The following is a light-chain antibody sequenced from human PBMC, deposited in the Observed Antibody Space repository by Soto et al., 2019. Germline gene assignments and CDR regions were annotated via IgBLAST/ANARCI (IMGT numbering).Light chain of an antibody. Sequence: EIVLTQSPATLSLSPGERATLSCRASQSVSHYLAWYQQKPGQAPRLLIYDTSNRATGIPARFSGSGSGTDFPLTISSLEPDDFAVYYCQQRNKWPPIFTFGPGTRVDIK. V-gene: IGKV3-11*01. CDR2: DTS. CDR1: QSVSHY. CDR3: QQRNKWPPIFT. J-gene: IGKJ3*01.